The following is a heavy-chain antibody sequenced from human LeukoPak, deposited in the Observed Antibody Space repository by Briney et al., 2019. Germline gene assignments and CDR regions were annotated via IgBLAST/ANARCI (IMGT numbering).Heavy chain of an antibody. J-gene: IGHJ4*02. V-gene: IGHV3-21*01. D-gene: IGHD3-10*01. CDR3: ARLFGGGFGKYYFDY. CDR2: ISTISTYI. CDR1: GFSFSSYS. Sequence: PGGSLRLSCAASGFSFSSYSMEWVRQAPGKGLEWVSSISTISTYIYYADSVKGRFTISRDNAKNSLYLQMNGLRAEDTAVYYCARLFGGGFGKYYFDYWGQGTLVTVSS.